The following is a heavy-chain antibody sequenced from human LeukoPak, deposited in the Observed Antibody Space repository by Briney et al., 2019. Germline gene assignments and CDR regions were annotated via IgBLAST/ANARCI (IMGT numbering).Heavy chain of an antibody. Sequence: ASVKVSCKASGYTFAGYYLHWVRQAPGQGLEWMGWINPNSGGTDYTQKLQGRVTMTRDTSINTAYMELSRLTSDDTAVYYCARRDFWSGWKPFDYWGQGTLVTVSS. CDR1: GYTFAGYY. D-gene: IGHD3-3*01. V-gene: IGHV1-2*02. CDR2: INPNSGGT. J-gene: IGHJ4*02. CDR3: ARRDFWSGWKPFDY.